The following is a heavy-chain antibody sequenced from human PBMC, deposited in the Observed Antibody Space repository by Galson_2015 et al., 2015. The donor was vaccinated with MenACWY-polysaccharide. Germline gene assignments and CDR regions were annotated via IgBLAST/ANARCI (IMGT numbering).Heavy chain of an antibody. Sequence: SLRLSCAASGFTFSSYAIHWVRQAPGTGLEWVAVISYDGSNKYYGDSVKGRFTISRDNSENTAFLQMNSLRAADTALYYCARDYCSRTSCSDMDVWGQGTTVTVSS. CDR3: ARDYCSRTSCSDMDV. CDR1: GFTFSSYA. J-gene: IGHJ6*02. CDR2: ISYDGSNK. V-gene: IGHV3-30*04. D-gene: IGHD2-2*01.